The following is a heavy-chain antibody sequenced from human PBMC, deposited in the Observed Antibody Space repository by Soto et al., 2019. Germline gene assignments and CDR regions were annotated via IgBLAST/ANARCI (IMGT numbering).Heavy chain of an antibody. CDR1: GFTFSSYW. CDR3: ARVGGYNWFDT. V-gene: IGHV3-74*01. Sequence: EVQLVESGGGLVQPGGSLRLSCAGSGFTFSSYWMHWVRQVPGKGLLWVSRIDSDGTSTNYADSVKGRFTIARDNAKNTLDLQMSSLRAEDTGVYYCARVGGYNWFDTWGQGTLVTVSS. J-gene: IGHJ5*02. CDR2: IDSDGTST.